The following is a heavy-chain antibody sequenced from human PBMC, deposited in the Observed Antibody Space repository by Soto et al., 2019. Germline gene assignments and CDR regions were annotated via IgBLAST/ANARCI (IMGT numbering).Heavy chain of an antibody. J-gene: IGHJ4*02. V-gene: IGHV3-48*03. CDR2: ISSSGSTA. CDR1: GFTFSRFE. Sequence: PGGSLRLSCAASGFTFSRFELHWVRQAPGKGLEWISYISSSGSTAYYASSVEGRFTISRDNANSSVYLQMDSLRAEDTALYYCTRADWFPYLSFYWGQGALVTVSS. CDR3: TRADWFPYLSFY. D-gene: IGHD3-10*01.